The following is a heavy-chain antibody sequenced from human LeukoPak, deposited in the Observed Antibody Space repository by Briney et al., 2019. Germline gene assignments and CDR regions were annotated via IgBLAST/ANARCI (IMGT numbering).Heavy chain of an antibody. CDR3: ARVMRPLDDYGANGGYYFDS. V-gene: IGHV4-30-4*01. CDR1: GDSIENAHKY. CDR2: IYYSGST. D-gene: IGHD4-17*01. Sequence: PSGTLSLTCAVSGDSIENAHKYWSWIRQSPGKGPEWLGYIYYSGSTYYNPSLESRITISLDKSRNHFSLKVTSVTAADTAVYYCARVMRPLDDYGANGGYYFDSWGQGTLVTVSS. J-gene: IGHJ4*02.